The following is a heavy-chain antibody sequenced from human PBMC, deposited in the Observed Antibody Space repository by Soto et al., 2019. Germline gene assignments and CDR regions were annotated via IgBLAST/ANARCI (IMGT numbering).Heavy chain of an antibody. CDR3: ARARRGYDDYGRYYYYGMDV. Sequence: SVKVSCKASGGTFSSYTISWVRQAPGQGLEWMGRIIPILGIANYAQKFQGRVTITADKSTSTAYMELSSLRSEDTAVYYCARARRGYDDYGRYYYYGMDVWG. D-gene: IGHD5-12*01. CDR1: GGTFSSYT. J-gene: IGHJ6*02. CDR2: IIPILGIA. V-gene: IGHV1-69*02.